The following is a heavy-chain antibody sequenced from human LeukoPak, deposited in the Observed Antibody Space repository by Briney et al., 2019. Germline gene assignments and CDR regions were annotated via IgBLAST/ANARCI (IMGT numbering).Heavy chain of an antibody. CDR1: GGSFSGYY. CDR2: INHSGST. J-gene: IGHJ4*02. D-gene: IGHD5-24*01. CDR3: ARVGDGYNSYYFDY. Sequence: SETLSLTCAVYGGSFSGYYWSWIRQPPGKGLEWIGEINHSGSTNYNPSLKSRVTISVDTSKNQFSLKLSSVTAADTAVYYCARVGDGYNSYYFDYWGQGTLVTVSS. V-gene: IGHV4-34*01.